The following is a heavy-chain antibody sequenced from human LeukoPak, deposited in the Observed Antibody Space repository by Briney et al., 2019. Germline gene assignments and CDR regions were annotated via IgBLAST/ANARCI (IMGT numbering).Heavy chain of an antibody. CDR3: ARQGPRGATTFFDY. CDR1: GGSISSSSYY. D-gene: IGHD1-26*01. Sequence: SETLSLTCTVSGGSISSSSYYWGWIRQPPGKGLEWIGSIYYGGSTYYNPSLKSRVTISVDTSKNQFSLKLSSVTAADTAVYYCARQGPRGATTFFDYWGQGTLVTVSS. CDR2: IYYGGST. V-gene: IGHV4-39*01. J-gene: IGHJ4*02.